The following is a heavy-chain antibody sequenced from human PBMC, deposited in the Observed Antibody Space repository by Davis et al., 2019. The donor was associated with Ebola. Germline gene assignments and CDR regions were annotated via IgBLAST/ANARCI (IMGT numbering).Heavy chain of an antibody. CDR1: GGSFSGYY. D-gene: IGHD6-13*01. CDR3: ARYSSSWYVARFDP. J-gene: IGHJ5*02. Sequence: SETLSLTCAVYGGSFSGYYWSWIRQPPGKGLEWIGSIYYSGSTYYNPSLKSRVTISVDTSKNQFSLKLSSVTAADTAVYYCARYSSSWYVARFDPWGQGTLVTVSS. V-gene: IGHV4-34*01. CDR2: IYYSGST.